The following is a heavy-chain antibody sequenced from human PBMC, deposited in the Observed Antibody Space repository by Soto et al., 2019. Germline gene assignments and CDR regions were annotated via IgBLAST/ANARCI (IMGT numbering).Heavy chain of an antibody. CDR1: GYSFTSYW. CDR3: ARGGSSYLFDY. J-gene: IGHJ4*02. D-gene: IGHD1-26*01. CDR2: IYPDDSDT. V-gene: IGHV5-51*01. Sequence: GESLKISCNASGYSFTSYWIAWVRQMPDKGLECMGIIYPDDSDTRYNPSFQGQVTISADKSISTAYLQWSSLKASDTAMYFCARGGSSYLFDYWGQGTLVTVSS.